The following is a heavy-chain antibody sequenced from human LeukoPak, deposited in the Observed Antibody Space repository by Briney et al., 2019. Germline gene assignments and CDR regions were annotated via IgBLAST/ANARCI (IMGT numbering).Heavy chain of an antibody. CDR3: ARGPGSSYGDYAYQFDY. CDR1: GGSISGYY. Sequence: SETLSVTCTVSGGSISGYYWTWIRQPPGKGLEWIGYIYYSGNTNYNPSLKSRVTISVDTSKNQFSLKLTSVTAADTAVYYCARGPGSSYGDYAYQFDYWGQGTLVTVSS. J-gene: IGHJ4*02. CDR2: IYYSGNT. D-gene: IGHD4-17*01. V-gene: IGHV4-59*01.